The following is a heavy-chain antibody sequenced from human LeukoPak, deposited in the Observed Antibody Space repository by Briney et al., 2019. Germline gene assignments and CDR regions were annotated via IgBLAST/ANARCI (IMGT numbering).Heavy chain of an antibody. J-gene: IGHJ4*02. CDR1: GLTFGDYL. V-gene: IGHV3-49*03. CDR3: SRSSGWLSVY. CDR2: IRRKLDGGTA. Sequence: GGSLRLSCTASGLTFGDYLMSWFRQAPGKGLEWIGFIRRKLDGGTAEYAASVKGRFTISRDDSTSIAYLQMNSLKTEDTAVYYCSRSSGWLSVYWGQGTLVTVSS. D-gene: IGHD6-19*01.